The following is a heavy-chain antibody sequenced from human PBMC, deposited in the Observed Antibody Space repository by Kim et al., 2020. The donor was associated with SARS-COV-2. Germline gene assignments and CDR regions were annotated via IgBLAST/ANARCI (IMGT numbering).Heavy chain of an antibody. D-gene: IGHD1-1*01. Sequence: ASVKVSCKASGYTFTSYAMHWVRQAPGQRLEWMGWINAGNGNTKYSQKFQGRVTITRDTSASTAYMELSSLRSEDTAVYYCARGFGYNWNDVGEGRLFDYWGQGTLVTVSS. CDR2: INAGNGNT. V-gene: IGHV1-3*01. CDR1: GYTFTSYA. J-gene: IGHJ4*02. CDR3: ARGFGYNWNDVGEGRLFDY.